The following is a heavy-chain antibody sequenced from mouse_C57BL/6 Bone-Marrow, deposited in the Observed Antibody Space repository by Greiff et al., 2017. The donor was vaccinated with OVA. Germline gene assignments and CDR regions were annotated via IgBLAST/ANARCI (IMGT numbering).Heavy chain of an antibody. J-gene: IGHJ4*01. D-gene: IGHD1-1*01. Sequence: QVQLQQSGAELVRPGTSVKVSCKASGYAFTNYLIEWVKQRPGQGLEWIGVINPGSGGTNYNEKFKGKATLTADKSSSTAYMQLSSLTSEDSAVYFCARGYYGSSFYAMDDWGQGTSVTVSS. V-gene: IGHV1-54*01. CDR1: GYAFTNYL. CDR2: INPGSGGT. CDR3: ARGYYGSSFYAMDD.